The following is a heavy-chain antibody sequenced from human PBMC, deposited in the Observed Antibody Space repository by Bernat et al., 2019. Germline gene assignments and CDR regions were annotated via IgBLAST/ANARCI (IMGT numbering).Heavy chain of an antibody. J-gene: IGHJ3*02. CDR3: ARESDTYSNSNVFDI. V-gene: IGHV1-2*06. D-gene: IGHD6-13*01. CDR2: INPNSGGT. Sequence: GAEVKKPGASVKVSCKASGYTFTGYYMHWVRQAPGQGLEWMGRINPNSGGTNSAQKFQGRVTMTRDTSISTAYMELSRLRSDDTAVYYCARESDTYSNSNVFDIWGQGTMVTVSS. CDR1: GYTFTGYY.